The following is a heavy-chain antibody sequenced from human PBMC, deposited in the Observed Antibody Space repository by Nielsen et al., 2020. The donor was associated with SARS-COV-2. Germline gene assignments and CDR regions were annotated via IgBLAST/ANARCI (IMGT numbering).Heavy chain of an antibody. Sequence: SQTLSLTCAVYGGSFSGYYWSWIRQPPGKGLEWIGEIYHSGSTNYNPSLKSRVTISVDKSKNQFSLKLSSVTAADTAVYYCARVRVEMATTTFDYWGQGTLVTVSS. J-gene: IGHJ4*02. CDR1: GGSFSGYY. CDR3: ARVRVEMATTTFDY. D-gene: IGHD5-24*01. CDR2: IYHSGST. V-gene: IGHV4-34*01.